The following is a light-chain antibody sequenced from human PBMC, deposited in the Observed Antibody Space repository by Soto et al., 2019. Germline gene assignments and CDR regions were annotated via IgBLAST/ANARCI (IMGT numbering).Light chain of an antibody. J-gene: IGKJ1*01. Sequence: EIVLTQSPGTLSLSPGERATLSCRASQSVSSSYLAWYQQKPGQAPRLLIYGASIRATGIPDRFSGSGSGTDFPLTISRLEPEDFAVYYCQQYGSLPRTFGQGTKVEIK. CDR3: QQYGSLPRT. CDR1: QSVSSSY. V-gene: IGKV3-20*01. CDR2: GAS.